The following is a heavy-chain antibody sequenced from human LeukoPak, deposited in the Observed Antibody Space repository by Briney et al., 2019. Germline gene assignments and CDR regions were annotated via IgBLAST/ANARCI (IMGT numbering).Heavy chain of an antibody. V-gene: IGHV4-59*08. J-gene: IGHJ6*03. Sequence: SETLCLTCTVSGGSISSYYWSWIRQPPGKGLEWIGYIYYSGSTNYNPSLKSRVTISVDTSKNQFSLKLSSVTAADTAVYYCARQRRGSYYGSGTYMDVWGKGTTVTVSS. D-gene: IGHD3-10*01. CDR3: ARQRRGSYYGSGTYMDV. CDR2: IYYSGST. CDR1: GGSISSYY.